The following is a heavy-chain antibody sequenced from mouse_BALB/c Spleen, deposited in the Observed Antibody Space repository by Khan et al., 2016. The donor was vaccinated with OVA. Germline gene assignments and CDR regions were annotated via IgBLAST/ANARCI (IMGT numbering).Heavy chain of an antibody. V-gene: IGHV1S81*02. D-gene: IGHD1-1*01. Sequence: VQLQESGAELVKAGASVKMSCKASGYTFTSYWMHWVKQRLGQGLEWFAETNPTNGRTYYNEKFKSKANLTVDKSSSTAYMLLRGPTFEDSAVYYCARIKKIVATYFDYWGQGTTLTVSS. CDR1: GYTFTSYW. J-gene: IGHJ2*01. CDR3: ARIKKIVATYFDY. CDR2: TNPTNGRT.